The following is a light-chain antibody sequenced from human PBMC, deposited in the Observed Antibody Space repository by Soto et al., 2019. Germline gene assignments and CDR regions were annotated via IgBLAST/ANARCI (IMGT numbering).Light chain of an antibody. Sequence: DIVMTQSPDSLAVSLGERATINCKSSQSVLYSSNNKNYLAWYQQKPGQPPKLLIYWASTRESGVPDRFSGSGSGTDFTLTIRSLQAEDVAVYYCQQYYSPPTWTFGQGTKVEIK. J-gene: IGKJ1*01. V-gene: IGKV4-1*01. CDR3: QQYYSPPTWT. CDR2: WAS. CDR1: QSVLYSSNNKNY.